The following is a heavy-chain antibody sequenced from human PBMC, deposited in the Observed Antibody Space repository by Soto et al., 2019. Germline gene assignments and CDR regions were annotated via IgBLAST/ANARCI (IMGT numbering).Heavy chain of an antibody. CDR2: ISSSSSYI. D-gene: IGHD2-15*01. J-gene: IGHJ4*02. Sequence: EVQLVESGGGLVKPGGSLRLSCAASGFTFSSYSMNWVRQAPGKGLEWVSSISSSSSYIYYADSVKGRFTISRDNAKNSLYLQMNSLRAEDTAVYYCARDPTYWSGGSCYSLFDYWGQGTLVTVSS. CDR3: ARDPTYWSGGSCYSLFDY. V-gene: IGHV3-21*01. CDR1: GFTFSSYS.